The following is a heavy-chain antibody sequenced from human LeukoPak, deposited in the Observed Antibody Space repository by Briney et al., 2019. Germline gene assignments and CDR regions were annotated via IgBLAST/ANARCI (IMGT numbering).Heavy chain of an antibody. D-gene: IGHD3-10*01. J-gene: IGHJ4*02. CDR1: GGSISSSTYY. CDR3: ARDQGYYGSGDFDY. V-gene: IGHV4-39*07. Sequence: SETLSLTCTVSGGSISSSTYYWGWIRQPPGKGLEWIGIIYYSGSTYYNPSLKSRITISVDTSKNQFSLKLSSVTAADTAVYYCARDQGYYGSGDFDYWGQGTLVTVSS. CDR2: IYYSGST.